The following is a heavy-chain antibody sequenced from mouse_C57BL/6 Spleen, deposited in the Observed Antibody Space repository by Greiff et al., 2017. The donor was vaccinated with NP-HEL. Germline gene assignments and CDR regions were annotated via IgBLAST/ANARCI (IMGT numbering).Heavy chain of an antibody. D-gene: IGHD3-1*01. CDR1: GYTFTDYY. J-gene: IGHJ3*01. CDR2: INPNNGGT. Sequence: VQLQQSGPELVKPGASVKISCKASGYTFTDYYMNWVKQSHGKSLEWIGDINPNNGGTSYNQKFKGKATLTVDKSSSTAYMELRSLTSEDSAVYYCARVGNSGWFAYWGQGTLVTVSA. V-gene: IGHV1-26*01. CDR3: ARVGNSGWFAY.